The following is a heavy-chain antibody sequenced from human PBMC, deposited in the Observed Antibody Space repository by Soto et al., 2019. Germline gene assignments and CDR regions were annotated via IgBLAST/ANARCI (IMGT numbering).Heavy chain of an antibody. J-gene: IGHJ2*01. CDR1: GGTFSSYT. CDR3: ARARDSSSWFDWYFDL. CDR2: IIPILGIA. Sequence: QVQLVQSGAEVKKPGSSVKVSCKASGGTFSSYTISWVRQAPGQGLEWMGRIIPILGIANYAQKFQGRVTITXXKXTXXAYMELSSLRSEDTAVYYCARARDSSSWFDWYFDLWGRGTLVTVSS. D-gene: IGHD6-13*01. V-gene: IGHV1-69*02.